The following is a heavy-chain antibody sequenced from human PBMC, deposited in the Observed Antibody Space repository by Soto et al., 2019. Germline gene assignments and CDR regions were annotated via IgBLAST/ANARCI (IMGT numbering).Heavy chain of an antibody. CDR1: GGSIRTSGYY. CDR2: VFYSGTT. CDR3: ARHRYCSGGSCYHFDNWFDP. Sequence: LHLQESGPGLVKPSETLSLTCSVSGGSIRTSGYYWGWIRQPPGKGLEWIGSVFYSGTTYHNPSIKSRVTIAVDTSKNQFSLKLTSVTAADTALYYCARHRYCSGGSCYHFDNWFDPWGQGTLVTVSS. V-gene: IGHV4-39*01. J-gene: IGHJ5*02. D-gene: IGHD2-15*01.